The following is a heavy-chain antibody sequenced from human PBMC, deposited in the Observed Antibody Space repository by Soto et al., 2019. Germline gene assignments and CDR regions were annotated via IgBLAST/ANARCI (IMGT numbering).Heavy chain of an antibody. CDR2: INHSGST. CDR1: GGSFSGYY. V-gene: IGHV4-34*01. J-gene: IGHJ3*02. CDR3: VREGPYAYYYDSGAFDI. Sequence: QVQLQQWGAGLLKPSETLSLTCAVYGGSFSGYYWSWIRQPPGKGLEWIGEINHSGSTNYNPSLKSRVTISVDTSKNQFSLKLSSVTAADTAVYYCVREGPYAYYYDSGAFDIWGQGTMVTVSS. D-gene: IGHD3-22*01.